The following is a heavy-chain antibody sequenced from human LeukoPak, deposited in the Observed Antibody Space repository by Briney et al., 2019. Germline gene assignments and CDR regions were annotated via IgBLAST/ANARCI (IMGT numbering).Heavy chain of an antibody. CDR3: ARHDGYCSGGRCRNWSDP. V-gene: IGHV5-10-1*01. CDR1: GYSFTSYW. Sequence: GESLKISCKGSGYSFTSYWISWVRQMPGRGLEWMGRIDLSDSYINYSPSFQGHVTISADKSISTAYLQWSSLKASDTAMYYCARHDGYCSGGRCRNWSDPWGQGTLVTVSS. CDR2: IDLSDSYI. J-gene: IGHJ5*02. D-gene: IGHD2-15*01.